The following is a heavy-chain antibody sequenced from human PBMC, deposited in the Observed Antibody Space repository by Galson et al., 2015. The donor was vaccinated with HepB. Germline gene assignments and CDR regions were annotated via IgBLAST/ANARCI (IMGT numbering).Heavy chain of an antibody. V-gene: IGHV1-24*01. CDR1: GYTLDELS. J-gene: IGHJ1*01. CDR2: FDPEDGET. CDR3: AYSPYPPQTHYGGRPYYHVY. D-gene: IGHD4-23*01. Sequence: LVKVSCKVSGYTLDELSIHWVRQAPGKGLEWMGAFDPEDGETNYTQKFQDRVTMSEDTFIGTAYMELSSLRSEDTALYYCAYSPYPPQTHYGGRPYYHVYWGQGTLGHGSS.